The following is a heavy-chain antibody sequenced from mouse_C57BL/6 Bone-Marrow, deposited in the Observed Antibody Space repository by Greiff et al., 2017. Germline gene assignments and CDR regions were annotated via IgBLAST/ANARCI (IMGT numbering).Heavy chain of an antibody. D-gene: IGHD1-1*01. CDR1: GFSLTSYG. J-gene: IGHJ1*03. V-gene: IGHV2-9*01. Sequence: VKLMESGPGLVAPSQSLSITCTVSGFSLTSYGVDWVRQPPGKGLEWLGVIWGGGSTNYNSALMSRLSISKDNSKSQVFLKMNSLQTDDTAMYYCAKHGETTVVARSYWYFDVWGTGTTVTVSS. CDR2: IWGGGST. CDR3: AKHGETTVVARSYWYFDV.